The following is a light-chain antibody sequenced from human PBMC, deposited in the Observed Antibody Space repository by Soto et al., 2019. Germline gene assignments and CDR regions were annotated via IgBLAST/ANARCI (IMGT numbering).Light chain of an antibody. CDR3: SSYTSSSTLLYV. V-gene: IGLV2-14*03. J-gene: IGLJ1*01. CDR1: SSDVGGYNY. CDR2: DVS. Sequence: QSALTQPASVSGSPGQSITISCTGTSSDVGGYNYVSWYQHHPGKAPKLMIYDVSNRPSGVSNRFSGSKSGNTASLTISGLHADDEAEYYCSSYTSSSTLLYVFGTWTTLTVL.